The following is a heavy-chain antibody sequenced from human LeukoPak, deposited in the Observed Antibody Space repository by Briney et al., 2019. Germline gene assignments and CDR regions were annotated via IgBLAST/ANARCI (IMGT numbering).Heavy chain of an antibody. J-gene: IGHJ3*02. CDR1: GYTFTSYG. CDR2: ISAYNGNT. D-gene: IGHD2-2*01. V-gene: IGHV1-18*01. CDR3: ARPRRLIVVVPAAIDDAFDI. Sequence: ASVKVSCKASGYTFTSYGISWVRQAPVQGLEWMGWISAYNGNTNYAQKLQGRVTMTTDTSTSTAYMELRSLRSDDTAVYYCARPRRLIVVVPAAIDDAFDIWGQGTMVTVSS.